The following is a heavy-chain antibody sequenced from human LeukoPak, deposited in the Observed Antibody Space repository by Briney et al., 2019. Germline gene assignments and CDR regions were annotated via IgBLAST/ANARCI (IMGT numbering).Heavy chain of an antibody. Sequence: PGGSLRLSCAASGFTVSDNYMSWVRQAPGKGLEGVSIIYSGGNTYYADSVKGRFTVSRDNSKNTLYLQMNSLRAEDTAVYYCARVIVGTTTRLDYFDYWGQGTLVTVSS. CDR3: ARVIVGTTTRLDYFDY. CDR2: IYSGGNT. D-gene: IGHD1-26*01. J-gene: IGHJ4*02. V-gene: IGHV3-66*01. CDR1: GFTVSDNY.